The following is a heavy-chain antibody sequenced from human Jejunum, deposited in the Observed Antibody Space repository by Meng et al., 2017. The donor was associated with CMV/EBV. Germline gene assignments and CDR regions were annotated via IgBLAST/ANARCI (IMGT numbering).Heavy chain of an antibody. CDR1: GYTFTRYP. CDR3: ARDSPLDGYSLLDY. J-gene: IGHJ4*02. Sequence: QVQLVQPGFELKKPGASVKVSCKASGYTFTRYPMNWVRQAPGQGLEWMGWINTNTGNPTYAQGFTGRFVFSLDTSVSTAYLQINSLRADDTAVYYCARDSPLDGYSLLDYWGQGTLVTVAS. CDR2: INTNTGNP. D-gene: IGHD5-24*01. V-gene: IGHV7-4-1*02.